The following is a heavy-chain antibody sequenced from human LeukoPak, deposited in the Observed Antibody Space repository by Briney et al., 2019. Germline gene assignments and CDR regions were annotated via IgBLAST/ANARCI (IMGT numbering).Heavy chain of an antibody. D-gene: IGHD6-13*01. V-gene: IGHV3-30*04. CDR3: ARGTMLQLVPCLDY. Sequence: GGSLRLSCTASGFTFSSFAMHWVRQDPGKGLEWVAIISFDGKYQYYADSVQGRFSISRDSSKNTLSLQMNSLTTDDTARYYCARGTMLQLVPCLDYWGQGTLVTVSS. J-gene: IGHJ4*02. CDR1: GFTFSSFA. CDR2: ISFDGKYQ.